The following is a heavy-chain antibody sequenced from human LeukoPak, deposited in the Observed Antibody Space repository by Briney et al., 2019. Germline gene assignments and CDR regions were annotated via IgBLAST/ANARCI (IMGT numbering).Heavy chain of an antibody. CDR3: VREESGGYFDY. D-gene: IGHD2-8*02. V-gene: IGHV1-46*01. CDR1: GYTSTNYL. CDR2: IPPSVDTT. Sequence: ATANVSCKASGYTSTNYLLHWVRQAPGPGLEWVGRIPPSVDTTNYAQKFRDRVTMTRDTATSTVYMELSSLRSEDTAVYHCVREESGGYFDYWGQGTLVTVSS. J-gene: IGHJ4*02.